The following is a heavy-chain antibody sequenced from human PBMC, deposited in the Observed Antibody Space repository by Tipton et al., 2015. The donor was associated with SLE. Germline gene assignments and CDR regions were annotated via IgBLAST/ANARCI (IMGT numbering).Heavy chain of an antibody. CDR3: ARLSAAYFYYMDV. CDR1: GGSIGSSSYY. V-gene: IGHV4-39*01. D-gene: IGHD2-15*01. J-gene: IGHJ6*03. CDR2: FYYSENT. Sequence: TLSLTCTVSGGSIGSSSYYWGWIRQPPGKGLEWVGSFYYSENTYYNPSLKSRVTISVDTSKNQFSLKLSSVTAAGTAVYYCARLSAAYFYYMDVWGKGTTVTVSS.